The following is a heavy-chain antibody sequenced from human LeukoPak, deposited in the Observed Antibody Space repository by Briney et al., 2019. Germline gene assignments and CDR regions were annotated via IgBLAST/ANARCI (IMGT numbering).Heavy chain of an antibody. J-gene: IGHJ4*02. Sequence: GGSLRLSCAASGFPFSSYAMSWVRQAPGKGLEWVSAISGSGGSTYYADSVKGRFTISRDNSKNTLYLQMNSLRAEDTAVYYCAKLPGIAARPGYFDYWGQGTLVTVSS. CDR2: ISGSGGST. D-gene: IGHD6-6*01. CDR3: AKLPGIAARPGYFDY. CDR1: GFPFSSYA. V-gene: IGHV3-23*01.